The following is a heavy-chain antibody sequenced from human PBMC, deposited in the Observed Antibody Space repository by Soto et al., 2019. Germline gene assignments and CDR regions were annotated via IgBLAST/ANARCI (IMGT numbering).Heavy chain of an antibody. V-gene: IGHV3-33*01. Sequence: LRLSCAASGFTFSNHGMHWVRQAPGKGLEWVAVIWYDGSRKHYADSVEGRFTISRDDSKSTLYLQMNSLRVEDTAVYYCARDLSYYSDDCWGQGTLVTVSS. CDR3: ARDLSYYSDDC. CDR2: IWYDGSRK. D-gene: IGHD1-26*01. CDR1: GFTFSNHG. J-gene: IGHJ4*02.